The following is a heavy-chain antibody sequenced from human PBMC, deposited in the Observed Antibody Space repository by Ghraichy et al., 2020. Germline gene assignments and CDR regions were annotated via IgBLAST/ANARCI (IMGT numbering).Heavy chain of an antibody. CDR3: AKGPGRPLLRFLENPRGYFDY. V-gene: IGHV3-23*01. Sequence: LSLTCAASGFTFSSYAMSWVRQAPGKGLEWVSAISGSGGSTYYADSVKGRFTISRDNSKNTLYLQMNSLRAEDTAVYYCAKGPGRPLLRFLENPRGYFDYWGQGTLVTVSS. D-gene: IGHD3-3*01. CDR2: ISGSGGST. J-gene: IGHJ4*02. CDR1: GFTFSSYA.